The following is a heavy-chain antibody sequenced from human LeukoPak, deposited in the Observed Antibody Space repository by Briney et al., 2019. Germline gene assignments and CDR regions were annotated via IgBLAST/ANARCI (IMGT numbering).Heavy chain of an antibody. CDR1: GYTFTSYA. D-gene: IGHD6-19*01. CDR3: ARDIGSGWGNYFDY. J-gene: IGHJ4*02. Sequence: ASVQVSCKASGYTFTSYAMHWVRQAPGQRLEWMGWINAGNGNTKYSQKFQGRVTITRDTSASTAYMELSSLRSEDTAVYYCARDIGSGWGNYFDYWGQGTLVTVSS. CDR2: INAGNGNT. V-gene: IGHV1-3*01.